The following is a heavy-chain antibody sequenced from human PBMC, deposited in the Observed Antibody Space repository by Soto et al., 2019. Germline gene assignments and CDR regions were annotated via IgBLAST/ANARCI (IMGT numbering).Heavy chain of an antibody. CDR3: ASKATCGGDCYAFDS. Sequence: QVQLVQSGAEVKKPGSSVKISCKASGGIYSSNTINWLRQAAGQGPEWMGGIIPLFATANYAEKFKDRVTITADKSTKTEYMELRSLRYEDTAVYYCASKATCGGDCYAFDSWGQGTLVTV. J-gene: IGHJ4*02. V-gene: IGHV1-69*06. CDR1: GGIYSSNT. D-gene: IGHD2-21*02. CDR2: IIPLFATA.